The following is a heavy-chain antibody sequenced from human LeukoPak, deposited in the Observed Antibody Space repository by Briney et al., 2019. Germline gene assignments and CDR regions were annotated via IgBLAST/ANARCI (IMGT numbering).Heavy chain of an antibody. V-gene: IGHV4-61*02. J-gene: IGHJ6*03. CDR2: IYTSGST. D-gene: IGHD3-22*01. Sequence: PSQTLSLTCTVSGGSISSGSYYWSWIRQPAGKGLEWIGRIYTSGSTNYNPSLKSRVTISVDTSKNQFSLKLSSVTAADTAVYYCARDERLGYYYYYMDVWGKGTTVTVSS. CDR3: ARDERLGYYYYYMDV. CDR1: GGSISSGSYY.